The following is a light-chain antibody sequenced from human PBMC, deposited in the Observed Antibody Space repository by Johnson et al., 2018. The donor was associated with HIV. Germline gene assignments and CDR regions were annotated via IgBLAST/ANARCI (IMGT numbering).Light chain of an antibody. CDR3: GTWDRSLSLYV. V-gene: IGLV1-51*01. J-gene: IGLJ1*01. CDR1: YSNIEHNY. Sequence: QSVLTQPPSVSAAAGQKVTISCSGTYSNIEHNYVSWYQQLPGTAPKLLIYGTTKRPSGIPDRFSGSKSCTSATLDITGLQTGDEADYYCGTWDRSLSLYVFGTGTKVTAL. CDR2: GTT.